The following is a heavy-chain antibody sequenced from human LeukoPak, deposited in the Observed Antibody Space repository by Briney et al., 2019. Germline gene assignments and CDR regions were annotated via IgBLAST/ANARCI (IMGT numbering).Heavy chain of an antibody. CDR1: GFTFSSNY. D-gene: IGHD6-13*01. CDR3: ATTPLGSSRLFDH. J-gene: IGHJ4*02. V-gene: IGHV3-66*03. Sequence: GGSLRLSCAASGFTFSSNYMSWVRQAPGKGLEWVSVIYSCGSTYYADSVKGRFTISRDNGKNSLYLQMNSLRVGDTAVYYCATTPLGSSRLFDHWGQGTLVTVSS. CDR2: IYSCGST.